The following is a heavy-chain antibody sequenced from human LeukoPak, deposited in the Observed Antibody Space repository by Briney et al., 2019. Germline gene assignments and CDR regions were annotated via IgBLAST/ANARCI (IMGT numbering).Heavy chain of an antibody. D-gene: IGHD2-21*02. J-gene: IGHJ4*02. V-gene: IGHV3-53*01. CDR3: ARDQVTSGGGLDY. CDR1: GFSISSHF. Sequence: GGSLRLSCAASGFSISSHFMTGVRQAPEKGLEWVSVIYTGGITHYADSVAGRFTISRDISKNTLYLQMNNLRVEDTAVYYCARDQVTSGGGLDYWGQGTLVTVSS. CDR2: IYTGGIT.